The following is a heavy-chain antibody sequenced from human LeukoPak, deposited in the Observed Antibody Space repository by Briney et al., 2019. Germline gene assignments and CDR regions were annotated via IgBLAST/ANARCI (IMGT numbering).Heavy chain of an antibody. CDR3: ASRDYDILTGYFDY. Sequence: GGSLRLSCAASGFTFSSYWMHWVRQAPGKGLVWVSRINSDGSSTSYADSVKGRFTISRDNAKNTLYLQMNSLRAEDTAVYYCASRDYDILTGYFDYWGQGTLVTVSS. V-gene: IGHV3-74*01. J-gene: IGHJ4*02. CDR2: INSDGSST. D-gene: IGHD3-9*01. CDR1: GFTFSSYW.